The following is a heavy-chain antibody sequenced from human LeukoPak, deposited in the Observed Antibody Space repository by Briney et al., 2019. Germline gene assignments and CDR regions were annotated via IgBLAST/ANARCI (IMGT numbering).Heavy chain of an antibody. J-gene: IGHJ1*01. CDR3: ARDAAYDFRNPYRYFQH. V-gene: IGHV3-48*03. CDR2: ISSSGSTI. D-gene: IGHD3-3*01. CDR1: GFTFSSYE. Sequence: PGGSLRLSCAASGFTFSSYEMNWVRQAPGKGLEWVSYISSSGSTIYYADSLKGRFTISRDNAKSALYLQMNSLRAEDTAVYYSARDAAYDFRNPYRYFQHWGQGTLVTVSS.